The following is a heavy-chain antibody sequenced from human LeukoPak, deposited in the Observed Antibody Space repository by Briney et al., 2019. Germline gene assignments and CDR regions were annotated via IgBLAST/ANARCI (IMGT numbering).Heavy chain of an antibody. CDR2: VYYSGST. V-gene: IGHV4-59*08. D-gene: IGHD3-10*01. CDR1: GGSIRIYY. CDR3: ARRFYYGSGSWFDP. Sequence: SETLSLTCTVSGGSIRIYYWSWIRQPPGKRLEWIGYVYYSGSTNYNPSLKSRVTISVDTSKNQFSLKLSSVTAADTAVYYCARRFYYGSGSWFDPWGQGILVTVSS. J-gene: IGHJ5*02.